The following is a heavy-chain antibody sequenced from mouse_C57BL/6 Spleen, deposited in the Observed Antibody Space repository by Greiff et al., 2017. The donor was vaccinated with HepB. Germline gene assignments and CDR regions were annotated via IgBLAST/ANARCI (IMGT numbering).Heavy chain of an antibody. J-gene: IGHJ1*03. D-gene: IGHD1-1*01. CDR3: ARHEDDYYGSSYWYFDV. CDR2: FYPGSGSI. V-gene: IGHV1-62-2*01. Sequence: QVQLKESGAELVKPGASVKLSCKASGYTFTEYTIHWVKQRSGQGLEWIGWFYPGSGSIKYNEKFKDKATLTADKSSSTVYMELSRLTSEDSAVYFCARHEDDYYGSSYWYFDVWGTGTTVTVSS. CDR1: GYTFTEYT.